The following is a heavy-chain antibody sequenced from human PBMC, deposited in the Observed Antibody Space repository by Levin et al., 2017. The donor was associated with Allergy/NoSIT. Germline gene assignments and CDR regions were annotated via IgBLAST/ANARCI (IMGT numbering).Heavy chain of an antibody. CDR3: AGLSRIAVTEAFYFDF. J-gene: IGHJ4*02. CDR1: GYSFTSYW. CDR2: IYPGDSDT. D-gene: IGHD6-19*01. V-gene: IGHV5-51*01. Sequence: GESLKISCKGSGYSFTSYWIGWVRQMPGKGLERMGTIYPGDSDTRYSPSFQGQVTISADKSISTAYRQWSSLTASDSAMYYWAGLSRIAVTEAFYFDFWGQGTLVTVSS.